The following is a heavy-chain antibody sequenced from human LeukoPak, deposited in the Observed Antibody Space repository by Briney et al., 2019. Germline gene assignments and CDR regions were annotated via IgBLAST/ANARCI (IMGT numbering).Heavy chain of an antibody. CDR2: INHSGST. V-gene: IGHV4-34*01. J-gene: IGHJ4*02. CDR3: ARGPDSSGYYYVDY. Sequence: SETLSLTCAVYGGSFSGYYWSWIRQPPGKGLEWIGEINHSGSTNYNPSLKSRVTISVDTSKNQFSLKLSSVTAVDTAVYYCARGPDSSGYYYVDYWGQGTLVTVSS. D-gene: IGHD3-22*01. CDR1: GGSFSGYY.